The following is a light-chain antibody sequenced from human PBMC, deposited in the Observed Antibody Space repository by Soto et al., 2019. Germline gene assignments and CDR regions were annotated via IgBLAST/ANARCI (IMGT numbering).Light chain of an antibody. J-gene: IGLJ1*01. CDR2: EVS. Sequence: VLTQPPSASGSPGQSVTISCTGTSSDVGGYNYVSWYQQHPGKVPKLMIYEVSKRPSGVPDRFSGSKSGNTASLTVSGLQAEDEADYYCTSYAGSNTDYVFGTGTQLTVL. CDR1: SSDVGGYNY. V-gene: IGLV2-8*01. CDR3: TSYAGSNTDYV.